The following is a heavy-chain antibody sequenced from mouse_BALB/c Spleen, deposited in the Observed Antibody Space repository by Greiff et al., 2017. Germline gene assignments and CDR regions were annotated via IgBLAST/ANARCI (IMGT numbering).Heavy chain of an antibody. CDR3: ARGYGRGRRRLDY. CDR1: GYSFTGYF. V-gene: IGHV1-20*02. D-gene: IGHD2-2*01. Sequence: EVQLQQSGPELVKPGASVKISCKASGYSFTGYFMNWVMQSHGKSLAWIGRINPYNGDTFYNQKFKGKATLTVDKSSSTAHMELRSLASEDSAVYYCARGYGRGRRRLDYWGQGTTLAVSS. CDR2: INPYNGDT. J-gene: IGHJ2*01.